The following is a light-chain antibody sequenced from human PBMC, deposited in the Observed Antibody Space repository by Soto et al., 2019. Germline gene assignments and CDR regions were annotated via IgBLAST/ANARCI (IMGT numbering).Light chain of an antibody. CDR2: SNN. J-gene: IGLJ1*01. CDR3: AAWDDSLNGYYV. CDR1: SSNIGSNT. V-gene: IGLV1-44*01. Sequence: QSVLTQPPSASGTPGQRVTISCSGSSSNIGSNTVNWYQQLPGTAPKLLIYSNNQRPSGVPDRFSGSKSGTSASLAISGLQSEDEADYYCAAWDDSLNGYYVIATGTKVTVL.